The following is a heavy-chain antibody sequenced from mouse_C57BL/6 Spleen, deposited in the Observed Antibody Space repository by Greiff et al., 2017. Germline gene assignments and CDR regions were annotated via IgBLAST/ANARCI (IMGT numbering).Heavy chain of an antibody. CDR3: AREGAYYGSSYGYAMDY. Sequence: VKLQQSGAELVKPGASVKISCKASGYAFSSYWMNWVKQRPGKGLEWIGQIYPGDGDTNYNGKFKGKATLTADKSSSTAYMQLSSLTSEDSAVYFCAREGAYYGSSYGYAMDYWGQGTSVTVSS. CDR2: IYPGDGDT. D-gene: IGHD1-1*01. CDR1: GYAFSSYW. V-gene: IGHV1-80*01. J-gene: IGHJ4*01.